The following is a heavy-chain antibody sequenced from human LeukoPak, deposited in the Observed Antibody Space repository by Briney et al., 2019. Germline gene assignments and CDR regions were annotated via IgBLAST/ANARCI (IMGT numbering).Heavy chain of an antibody. CDR3: ARWNNGGDY. J-gene: IGHJ4*02. D-gene: IGHD1/OR15-1a*01. V-gene: IGHV4-4*07. CDR1: GGSISSYY. Sequence: KSSETLSLTCTVSGGSISSYYWSWIRQPAGKGLEWIGRIHASGSTSYNASLKSRVTISVDTSRNQFSLNLTSVTAADTAVYYCARWNNGGDYWGQGTLVTVSS. CDR2: IHASGST.